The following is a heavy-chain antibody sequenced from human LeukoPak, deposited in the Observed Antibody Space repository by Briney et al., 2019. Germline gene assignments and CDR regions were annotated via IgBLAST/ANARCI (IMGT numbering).Heavy chain of an antibody. CDR1: GGSISSYY. J-gene: IGHJ4*02. V-gene: IGHV4-59*08. CDR3: AGHHPRNTVDF. Sequence: PSETLSLTCTVSGGSISSYYWSWIPQPPGKGLEWIAYISDIGSINYNPSLKSRVTISLDTSKNQLSLKLSSVTAADTAVYYCAGHHPRNTVDFWGEGTLVTVSS. CDR2: ISDIGSI. D-gene: IGHD2/OR15-2a*01.